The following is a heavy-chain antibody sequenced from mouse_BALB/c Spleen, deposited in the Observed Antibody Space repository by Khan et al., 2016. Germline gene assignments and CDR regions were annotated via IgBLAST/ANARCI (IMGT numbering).Heavy chain of an antibody. CDR1: GFNIKDTY. J-gene: IGHJ3*01. Sequence: VRLQQSGAELVKPGASVKLSCTASGFNIKDTYMHWVKQRPEQGLEWIGRIDPASGNTKYDPKFQGKATITADTSSNTAYLQLSSLTSEDTAVYYCASSRGDYGHDAWFAYWGQGTLVTVSA. D-gene: IGHD2-2*01. V-gene: IGHV14-3*02. CDR3: ASSRGDYGHDAWFAY. CDR2: IDPASGNT.